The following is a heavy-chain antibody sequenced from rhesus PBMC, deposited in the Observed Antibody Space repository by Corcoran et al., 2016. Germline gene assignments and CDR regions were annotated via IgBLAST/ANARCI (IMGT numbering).Heavy chain of an antibody. CDR1: GFTFGSYA. CDR3: ARGQVTLDY. V-gene: IGHV1S10*01. J-gene: IGHJ4*01. CDR2: IIPLVGKT. D-gene: IGHD3-34*01. Sequence: QVQLVQSGAEVKKPGASVKVSCKASGFTFGSYAISWVRQAPGQGLEWMGGIIPLVGKTNYAEKVQGRVRITADTSTSTAYMELSSLRSEDTAVYYCARGQVTLDYWGQGVLVTVSS.